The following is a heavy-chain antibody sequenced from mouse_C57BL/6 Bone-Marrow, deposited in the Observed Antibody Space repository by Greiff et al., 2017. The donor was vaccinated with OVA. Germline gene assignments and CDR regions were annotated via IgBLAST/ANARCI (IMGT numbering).Heavy chain of an antibody. V-gene: IGHV10-3*01. Sequence: EVMLVESGGGLVQPKGSLKLSCAASGFTFNTYAMHWVRQAPGKGLEWVARIRRKSSNYATYYAESVKDRFTISRDDSQSMLYLQMNNLKTEDTAMYYCVRDGRPEMATVVAFAYWGQGTLVTVSA. J-gene: IGHJ3*01. CDR3: VRDGRPEMATVVAFAY. CDR1: GFTFNTYA. D-gene: IGHD1-1*01. CDR2: IRRKSSNYAT.